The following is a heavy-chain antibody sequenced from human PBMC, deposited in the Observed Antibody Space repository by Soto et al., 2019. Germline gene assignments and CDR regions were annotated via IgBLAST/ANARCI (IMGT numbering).Heavy chain of an antibody. CDR1: GASISGYH. D-gene: IGHD2-21*01. Sequence: PSETLSLTCTVSGASISGYHWSWIRQFPGKGLECLGYISYSGATYYNPSLKSRITMSIDTSKNQFSLKLNSVTAADTAVYYCARGNVVAIDYWGQGTLVTVSS. V-gene: IGHV4-59*12. CDR2: ISYSGAT. J-gene: IGHJ4*02. CDR3: ARGNVVAIDY.